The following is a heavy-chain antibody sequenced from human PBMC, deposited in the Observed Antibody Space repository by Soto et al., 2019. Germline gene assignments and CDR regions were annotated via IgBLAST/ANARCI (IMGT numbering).Heavy chain of an antibody. V-gene: IGHV3-23*01. CDR3: AKDSAPGGYYDSSGYFYYFDY. D-gene: IGHD3-22*01. CDR1: GFTFSRYA. CDR2: ISGSGGST. Sequence: EVQLLESGGGLVQPGGSLRLSCAASGFTFSRYAMSWVRQAPGNGLEWVSAISGSGGSTYYADSVKGRFTISRDNSKNTVYLQMISLRAEDTAVYYCAKDSAPGGYYDSSGYFYYFDYWGQGTLVTVSS. J-gene: IGHJ4*02.